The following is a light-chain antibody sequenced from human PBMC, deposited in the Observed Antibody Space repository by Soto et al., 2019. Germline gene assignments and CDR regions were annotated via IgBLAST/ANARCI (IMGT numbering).Light chain of an antibody. CDR2: GVS. CDR3: QQYGSSLPWT. Sequence: EIVLTQSPGTLSLSPGERATLSCRASQSVSSYLAWYQQKPGQAPRLLIYGVSSRATGIPDRFSGSGSGTDFTLTISRLKPEDCAVFYCQQYGSSLPWTFGQGTKVEIK. CDR1: QSVSSY. V-gene: IGKV3-20*01. J-gene: IGKJ1*01.